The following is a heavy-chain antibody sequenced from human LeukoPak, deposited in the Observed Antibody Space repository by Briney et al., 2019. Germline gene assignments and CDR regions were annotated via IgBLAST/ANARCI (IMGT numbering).Heavy chain of an antibody. V-gene: IGHV3-53*01. CDR2: IYSGGST. Sequence: GSLRLSCAASGFTFSNYWMSWVRQAPGKGLEWVSVIYSGGSTYYADSVKGRFTISRDNSKNTLYLQMNNLRAEDTAVYYCARGTAAGGGLPYWGQGTLVTVSS. J-gene: IGHJ4*02. D-gene: IGHD6-13*01. CDR1: GFTFSNYW. CDR3: ARGTAAGGGLPY.